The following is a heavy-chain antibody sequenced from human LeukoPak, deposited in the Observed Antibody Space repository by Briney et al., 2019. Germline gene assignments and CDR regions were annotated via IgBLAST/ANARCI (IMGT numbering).Heavy chain of an antibody. CDR1: GCSFSSYE. Sequence: GRSLRLSCAASGCSFSSYEMYWVRQAPGKGPEGISYINSIGTTIYYADSVKGRFTLSRNNAKSSLYLQTGDLRVEDTAVYYCARNRGSEVDYWGQGTLVTVSS. CDR3: ARNRGSEVDY. J-gene: IGHJ4*02. V-gene: IGHV3-48*03. D-gene: IGHD2-15*01. CDR2: INSIGTTI.